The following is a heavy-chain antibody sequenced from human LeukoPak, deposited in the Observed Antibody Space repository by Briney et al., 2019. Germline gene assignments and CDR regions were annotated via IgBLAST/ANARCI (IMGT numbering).Heavy chain of an antibody. CDR2: INPNSGGT. D-gene: IGHD6-6*01. Sequence: ASVKVSCKASGYTXTGYYMHWVRQAPGQGLEWMGWINPNSGGTNYAQKFQGRVTMTRDTSISTAYMELSRLRSDDTAVYYCARGLLAARPGRWLFDPWGQGTLVTVSS. CDR3: ARGLLAARPGRWLFDP. V-gene: IGHV1-2*02. CDR1: GYTXTGYY. J-gene: IGHJ5*02.